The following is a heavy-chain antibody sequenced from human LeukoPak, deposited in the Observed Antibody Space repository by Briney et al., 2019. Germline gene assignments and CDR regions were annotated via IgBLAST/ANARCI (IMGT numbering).Heavy chain of an antibody. D-gene: IGHD2-8*02. CDR1: GFTLSDYR. J-gene: IGHJ4*02. V-gene: IGHV3-48*04. CDR2: ISNDLSTI. Sequence: TGGSLRLSCAASGFTLSDYRMNWVRQAPGKGLEWISYISNDLSTIHYAASVKGRFTISRDNARNSLYLQMDSLRAEDTAVYFCARARGGRTYSETGGYPVFDNWGQGTLVTVSS. CDR3: ARARGGRTYSETGGYPVFDN.